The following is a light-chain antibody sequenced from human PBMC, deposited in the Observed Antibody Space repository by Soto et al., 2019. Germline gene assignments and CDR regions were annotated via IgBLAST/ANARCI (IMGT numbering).Light chain of an antibody. V-gene: IGKV1-39*01. CDR2: DAS. CDR3: QQSYMDPIT. CDR1: QSISTY. Sequence: DIHLTQSPSFLSASVGNRVTITCRASQSISTYLNWYQKKPGKAPNLLIYDASRLQSGVPSRFSGSGGGTDFTLSISSVQPEDFATYFCQQSYMDPITFGQGTRLEIK. J-gene: IGKJ5*01.